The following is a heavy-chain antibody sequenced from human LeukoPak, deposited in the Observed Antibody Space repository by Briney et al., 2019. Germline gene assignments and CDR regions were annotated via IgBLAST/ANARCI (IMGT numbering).Heavy chain of an antibody. V-gene: IGHV3-30-3*01. CDR3: ARELCSSTSCYGRYYGMDV. D-gene: IGHD2-2*01. Sequence: GRSLRLSCAASGFTFSSYAMHWVRQAPGKGLEWVAVISYDGSNKYYADSVKGRFTISRDNSKNTLYLQMNSLRAEDTAVYYCARELCSSTSCYGRYYGMDVWGRGTTVTVSS. J-gene: IGHJ6*02. CDR2: ISYDGSNK. CDR1: GFTFSSYA.